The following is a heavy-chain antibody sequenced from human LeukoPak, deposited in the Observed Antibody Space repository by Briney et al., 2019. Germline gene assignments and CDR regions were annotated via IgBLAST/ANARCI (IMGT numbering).Heavy chain of an antibody. CDR3: ARAGSLRWYYYYMDV. V-gene: IGHV4-4*07. Sequence: PSETLSLTCTVSGGSISSYYWSWIRQPAGKGLESIGHISTSGSTNYNPSLKSRVTMSVDTSKNQFSLKLSSVTAADTAVYYCARAGSLRWYYYYMDVWGKGTTVTVSS. J-gene: IGHJ6*03. D-gene: IGHD3-10*01. CDR2: ISTSGST. CDR1: GGSISSYY.